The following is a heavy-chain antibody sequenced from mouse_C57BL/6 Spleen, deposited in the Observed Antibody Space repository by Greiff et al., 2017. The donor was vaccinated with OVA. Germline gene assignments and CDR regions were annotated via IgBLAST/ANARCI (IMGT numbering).Heavy chain of an antibody. D-gene: IGHD2-12*01. CDR1: GYSITSGYY. CDR3: ARGIYDVGY. Sequence: EVKLQESGPGLVKPSQSLSLTCSVTGYSITSGYYWNWIRQFPGNKLEWMGYISYDGRNNYNPSLKNRISITRDTAKNQFFLKLKSVTTEDTATYYCARGIYDVGYWGQGTTLTVSS. V-gene: IGHV3-6*01. CDR2: ISYDGRN. J-gene: IGHJ2*01.